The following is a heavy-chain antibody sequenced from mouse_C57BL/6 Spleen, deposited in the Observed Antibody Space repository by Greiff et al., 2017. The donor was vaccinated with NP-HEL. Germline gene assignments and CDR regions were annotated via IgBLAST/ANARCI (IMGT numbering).Heavy chain of an antibody. J-gene: IGHJ2*01. CDR3: ARDGKSYFDV. V-gene: IGHV1-85*01. D-gene: IGHD2-1*01. Sequence: VQLQQSGPELVRPGASVKLSCKASGYTFTSYGINWVKQRPGQGLEWIGCIYPRDGNTKYNERFKGKATLTADTSSSTAYMQLNSLTSEDSAVYFCARDGKSYFDVWGQGTTLTVSS. CDR1: GYTFTSYG. CDR2: IYPRDGNT.